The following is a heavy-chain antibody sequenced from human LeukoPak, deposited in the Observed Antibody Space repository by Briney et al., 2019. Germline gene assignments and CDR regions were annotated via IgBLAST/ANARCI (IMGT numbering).Heavy chain of an antibody. V-gene: IGHV3-30*03. CDR2: ISYDGTKK. D-gene: IGHD5-24*01. Sequence: PGRSLRLSCAASGFTFSSYGMHWVRQAPGKGLEWVAVISYDGTKKYYADSVKGRFTISRDNSKNTLFLQMNGLRDDDTAVYYCVRGVGVSRFNYFDPWGQGTLVVVSS. CDR3: VRGVGVSRFNYFDP. J-gene: IGHJ5*02. CDR1: GFTFSSYG.